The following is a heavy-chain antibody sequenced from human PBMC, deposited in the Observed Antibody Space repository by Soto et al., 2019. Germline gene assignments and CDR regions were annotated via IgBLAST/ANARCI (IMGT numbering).Heavy chain of an antibody. D-gene: IGHD3-9*01. CDR2: ISGSGGSA. V-gene: IGHV3-23*01. J-gene: IGHJ4*02. CDR1: GFTFSSYA. Sequence: EVQLLESGGGLVQPGGSLRISCAASGFTFSSYAMSWDRQAPGKGLECLSTISGSGGSAYYADSVKGRFTITRDNSKNTLHLQMNSLRAEDTAVYYCAKASDYDDILTGLHWGQGTLVTVSA. CDR3: AKASDYDDILTGLH.